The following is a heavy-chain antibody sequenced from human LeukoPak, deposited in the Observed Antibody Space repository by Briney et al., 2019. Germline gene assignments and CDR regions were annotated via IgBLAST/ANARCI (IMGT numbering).Heavy chain of an antibody. Sequence: GGSLRLSCAASGFTFSSYWMHWVRQAPGKGLEWVARINSDGTDISYGDSVKGRFTISRDNAKNTLCLQMNSLRVEDTAVYYCARVGYYDSSNYYAYFQHWGQGTLVTVSS. CDR1: GFTFSSYW. J-gene: IGHJ1*01. V-gene: IGHV3-74*01. CDR2: INSDGTDI. CDR3: ARVGYYDSSNYYAYFQH. D-gene: IGHD3-22*01.